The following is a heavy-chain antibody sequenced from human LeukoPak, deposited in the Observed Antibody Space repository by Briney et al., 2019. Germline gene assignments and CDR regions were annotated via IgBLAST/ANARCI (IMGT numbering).Heavy chain of an antibody. CDR3: ARVVHAYYYDSSGYYYFIDY. Sequence: GGSLRLSCAASGFTFSSYSTNWVRQAPGKGLEWVSSISSSSSYIYYADSVKGRFTISRDNAKNSLYLQMNSLRAEDAAVYYCARVVHAYYYDSSGYYYFIDYWGQGTLVTVSS. D-gene: IGHD3-22*01. J-gene: IGHJ4*02. CDR1: GFTFSSYS. V-gene: IGHV3-21*01. CDR2: ISSSSSYI.